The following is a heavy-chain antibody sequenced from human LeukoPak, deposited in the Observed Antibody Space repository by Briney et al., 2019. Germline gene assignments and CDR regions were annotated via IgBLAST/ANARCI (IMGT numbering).Heavy chain of an antibody. J-gene: IGHJ6*03. Sequence: ASVKVSCKASGYTFTSYGISWVRQAPGQGIEWMGWIIAYNGNTNYAQKFQGRVTITTDESTSTAYMELSSLRSEDTAVYYCARDRHIDGRVPAAPYYYYMDVWGKGTTVTVSS. CDR2: IIAYNGNT. CDR3: ARDRHIDGRVPAAPYYYYMDV. D-gene: IGHD2-2*01. CDR1: GYTFTSYG. V-gene: IGHV1-18*01.